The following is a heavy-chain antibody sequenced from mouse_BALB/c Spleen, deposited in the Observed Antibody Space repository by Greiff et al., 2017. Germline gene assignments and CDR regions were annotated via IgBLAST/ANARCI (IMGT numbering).Heavy chain of an antibody. Sequence: QVQLQQSGAELVMPGASVKMSCKASGYTFTDYWMHWVKQRPGQGLEWIGAIDTSDSYTSYNQKFKGKATLTVDESSSTAYMQLSSLTSEDSAVYYCARLDYGYGYWGQGTTLTVSS. V-gene: IGHV1-69*01. D-gene: IGHD1-2*01. CDR1: GYTFTDYW. CDR3: ARLDYGYGY. J-gene: IGHJ2*01. CDR2: IDTSDSYT.